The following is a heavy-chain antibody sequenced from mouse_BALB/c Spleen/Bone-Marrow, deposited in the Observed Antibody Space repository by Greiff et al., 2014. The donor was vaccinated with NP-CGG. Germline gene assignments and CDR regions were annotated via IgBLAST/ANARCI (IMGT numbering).Heavy chain of an antibody. CDR3: ARGWDYEGYFDY. D-gene: IGHD2-4*01. CDR2: INPSSGYT. J-gene: IGHJ2*01. Sequence: VKLMESGAELARPGASVKMSCKASGYSFTSYTTHWVKQRPGLGLEWIGYINPSSGYTNYNQKFKDKATLTADKSSSTAYMQLSSLTSEDSAVYYCARGWDYEGYFDYWGQGTTLTVSS. V-gene: IGHV1-4*01. CDR1: GYSFTSYT.